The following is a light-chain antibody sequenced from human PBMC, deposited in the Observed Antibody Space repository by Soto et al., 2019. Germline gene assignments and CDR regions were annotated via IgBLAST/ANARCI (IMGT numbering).Light chain of an antibody. CDR1: DSNIGSNT. Sequence: QSVLTQAPSVSGIPGQSVTISCSGSDSNIGSNTVNWYQQLPGMAPKLLIYINYKRPSGVPDRFSASKSDTSASLAISGLQSEDEAHYYCAAWDDTLDAWVFGGGTKVTAL. CDR2: INY. V-gene: IGLV1-44*01. CDR3: AAWDDTLDAWV. J-gene: IGLJ3*02.